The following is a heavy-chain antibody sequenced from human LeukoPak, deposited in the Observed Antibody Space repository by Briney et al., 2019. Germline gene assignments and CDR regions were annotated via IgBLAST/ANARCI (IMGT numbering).Heavy chain of an antibody. CDR3: ARKFSGGFSNFDS. Sequence: ASVKVSCKASGYSFTDYYIHWVRQAPGQGLEWMGWIDPKSGGTKYGQRFQGRVTMIRDTSISTAYMEVSSLKSDDTAVYYCARKFSGGFSNFDSWGQGTLVTVSS. V-gene: IGHV1-2*02. CDR1: GYSFTDYY. D-gene: IGHD4-23*01. J-gene: IGHJ4*02. CDR2: IDPKSGGT.